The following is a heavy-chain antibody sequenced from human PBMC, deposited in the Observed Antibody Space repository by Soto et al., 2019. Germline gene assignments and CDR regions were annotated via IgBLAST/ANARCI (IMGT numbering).Heavy chain of an antibody. CDR3: ARHLAAGDS. V-gene: IGHV1-46*03. J-gene: IGHJ4*02. CDR1: GYTFTSYY. CDR2: VNPTGGST. Sequence: QVQLVQSGAEVKKRGASVRVSCKASGYTFTSYYIHWVRQAPGQGLEWMAIVNPTGGSTNYAQKFQGRITVTFDTSTSTVFMELNSLRYEDTAVYYCARHLAAGDSWGQGTLVTVSS. D-gene: IGHD6-25*01.